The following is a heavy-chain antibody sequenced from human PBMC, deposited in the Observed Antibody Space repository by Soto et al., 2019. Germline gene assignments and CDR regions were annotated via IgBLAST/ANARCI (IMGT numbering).Heavy chain of an antibody. CDR2: INPNSGGT. CDR1: GYTFTGYY. J-gene: IGHJ4*02. Sequence: GASVKVSCKASGYTFTGYYIHWVRQAPGQGLEWMGWINPNSGGTNYAQKFQGWVTMTRDTSISTAYMELSRLRSADTAVYYCARDLGYCSNGVCYNTYYFDYWGQGPLVTVSS. CDR3: ARDLGYCSNGVCYNTYYFDY. V-gene: IGHV1-2*04. D-gene: IGHD2-8*01.